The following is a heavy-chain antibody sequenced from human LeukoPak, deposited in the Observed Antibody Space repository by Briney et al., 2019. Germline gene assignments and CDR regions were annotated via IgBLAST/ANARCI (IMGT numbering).Heavy chain of an antibody. D-gene: IGHD2-15*01. V-gene: IGHV3-53*01. CDR3: ARGRGHNAWPAAY. J-gene: IGHJ4*02. Sequence: GGSLRLSCAASGFTVSSNYMSWVRQAPGKGLEWVSVIYSGGNTYYADSVRGRFTISRDDAKTSLYLQMNSLRADDSAVYYCARGRGHNAWPAAYWGQGAQVTVSS. CDR1: GFTVSSNY. CDR2: IYSGGNT.